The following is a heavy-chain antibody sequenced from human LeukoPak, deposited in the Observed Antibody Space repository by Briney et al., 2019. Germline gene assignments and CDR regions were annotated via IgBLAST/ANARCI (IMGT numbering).Heavy chain of an antibody. D-gene: IGHD2-15*01. CDR2: IKSKTAGGTT. V-gene: IGHV3-15*07. Sequence: SGGSLRLSCAVSGLTLSNVWMNWVRQAPGKGLEWVGRIKSKTAGGTTDFAAPVKGRFTISRDDSKNTLYLQMNSLTSEDTAVYYCTQGSGQYFDYWGQGTLVAASS. CDR1: GLTLSNVW. J-gene: IGHJ4*02. CDR3: TQGSGQYFDY.